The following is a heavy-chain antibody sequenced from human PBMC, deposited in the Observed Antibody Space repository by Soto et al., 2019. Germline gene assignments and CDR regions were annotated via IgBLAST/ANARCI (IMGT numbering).Heavy chain of an antibody. V-gene: IGHV4-30-4*01. CDR3: ASGKGVDGSRYLDN. J-gene: IGHJ4*02. CDR1: GVPISTDDYY. CDR2: IYYSGST. D-gene: IGHD1-26*01. Sequence: NPSETLSLTCTVSGVPISTDDYYWTWIRQPPGKGLEWIGYIYYSGSTYYNWSLKSRVTISIDTSKNQFSLNLSSVTAADTAVYYCASGKGVDGSRYLDNWGQGTLVTVSS.